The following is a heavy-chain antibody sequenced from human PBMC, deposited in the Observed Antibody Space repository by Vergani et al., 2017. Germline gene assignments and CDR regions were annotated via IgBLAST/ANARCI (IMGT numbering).Heavy chain of an antibody. D-gene: IGHD3-16*01. Sequence: QVQLVESGGGVVQPGRSLRLSCAASGFTFSNYGMHWVRQAPGKGLEWVAVIWYDGSNKYYTDSVRGRFTISRDNSKSTLYLQMNSLSVEDTAVYYCARVATSLFNGNYAAFDIWGQGTMVTVSS. V-gene: IGHV3-33*01. CDR3: ARVATSLFNGNYAAFDI. CDR1: GFTFSNYG. CDR2: IWYDGSNK. J-gene: IGHJ3*02.